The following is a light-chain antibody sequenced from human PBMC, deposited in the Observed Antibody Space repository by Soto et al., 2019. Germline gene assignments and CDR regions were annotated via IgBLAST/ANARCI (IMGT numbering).Light chain of an antibody. J-gene: IGKJ5*01. CDR1: QSVSSSY. Sequence: EIVLTQSPGTLTLSPGERATLSCRASQSVSSSYLAWYQQKPGQAPRLLIYGASSRATGIPDRFSGSGSGIDFTLSISRLEPEDFAVYYCQQYGSSPITFGQGTRLEIK. V-gene: IGKV3-20*01. CDR2: GAS. CDR3: QQYGSSPIT.